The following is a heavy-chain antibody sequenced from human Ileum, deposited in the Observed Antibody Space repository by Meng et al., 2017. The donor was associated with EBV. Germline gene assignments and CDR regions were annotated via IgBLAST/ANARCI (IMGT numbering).Heavy chain of an antibody. CDR1: GDSSISTDTW. D-gene: IGHD3-16*01. J-gene: IGHJ4*02. CDR2: IFHAGNT. V-gene: IGHV4-4*02. Sequence: PWGHRSLICGVSGDSSISTDTWWSWVRQPPWKWLEWIWEIFHAGNTNYNPSLKSQVTMSVDTSKNQFSLNLSSVTAADSAVYYCARGSHYTWDVWGQGTLVTVSS. CDR3: ARGSHYTWDV.